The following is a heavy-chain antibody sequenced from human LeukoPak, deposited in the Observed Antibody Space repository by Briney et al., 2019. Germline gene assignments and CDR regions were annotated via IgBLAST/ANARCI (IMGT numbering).Heavy chain of an antibody. D-gene: IGHD4-17*01. Sequence: GGSLRLSCAASGFTFSSYDMNWVRQAPGKGLEWVSYVSTMSSTKYYADSVKGRFTISRDNAKNSLYLQMNSLRDEDTAVYYCARGKIGYYYGDYDGYWGQGTLVTVSS. CDR3: ARGKIGYYYGDYDGY. J-gene: IGHJ4*02. CDR1: GFTFSSYD. V-gene: IGHV3-48*02. CDR2: VSTMSSTK.